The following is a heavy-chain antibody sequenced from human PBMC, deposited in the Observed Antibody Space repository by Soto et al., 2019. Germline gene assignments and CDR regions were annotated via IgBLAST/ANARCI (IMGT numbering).Heavy chain of an antibody. CDR1: GFTFSSYW. CDR3: ARGVPGHYGFDV. D-gene: IGHD1-1*01. CDR2: IKYDGGSA. V-gene: IGHV3-74*01. J-gene: IGHJ3*01. Sequence: EVQLVESGGGLVQPGGSLRLSCAASGFTFSSYWMHWVRQAPGNGLVWVSRIKYDGGSANDADSVKGRFTISRDTAENTVYLHMNSLRAEDTAVYYCARGVPGHYGFDVWGQGTMVTVSS.